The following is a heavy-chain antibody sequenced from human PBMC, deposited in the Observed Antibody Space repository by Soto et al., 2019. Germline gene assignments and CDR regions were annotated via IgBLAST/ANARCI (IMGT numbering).Heavy chain of an antibody. CDR3: AKDDAGHPDF. Sequence: GASVKVSCKASGFTFTGYYMHWVRQAPGQGLEWIGWISPNSGVANYAQKFHDWVTITRDTSITTAYMELSGLKSDDTAVYFCAKDDAGHPDFWGQGTLVTVSS. CDR1: GFTFTGYY. CDR2: ISPNSGVA. D-gene: IGHD6-13*01. V-gene: IGHV1-2*04. J-gene: IGHJ4*02.